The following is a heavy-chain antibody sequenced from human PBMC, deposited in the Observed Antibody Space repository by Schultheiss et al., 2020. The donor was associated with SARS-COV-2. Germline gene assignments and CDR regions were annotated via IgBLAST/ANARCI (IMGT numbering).Heavy chain of an antibody. V-gene: IGHV5-51*01. CDR3: ARPGAYSSGWYYFDY. CDR1: GYKFSTYW. D-gene: IGHD6-19*01. CDR2: IYPGDSDT. Sequence: GESLKISCTGSGYKFSTYWIGWVRQLPGKGLEWMGIIYPGDSDTRYSPSFEGQVTISADTSNNTAYLQWGSLKASDTAIYYCARPGAYSSGWYYFDYWGQGTLVTVAS. J-gene: IGHJ4*02.